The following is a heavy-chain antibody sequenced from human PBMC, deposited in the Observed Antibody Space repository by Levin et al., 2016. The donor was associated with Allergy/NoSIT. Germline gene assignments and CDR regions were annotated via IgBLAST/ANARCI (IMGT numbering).Heavy chain of an antibody. D-gene: IGHD2/OR15-2a*01. CDR1: GFTFTTYG. CDR2: IWSDGSSK. V-gene: IGHV3-33*01. J-gene: IGHJ3*01. CDR3: ARDLRVGLIEYL. Sequence: GESLKISCEASGFTFTTYGFHWVRQAPGKGLEWVAIIWSDGSSKYYADSVKGRFTISRDNSKNTVYLQMNSLRAEDTAVYYCARDLRVGLIEYLWGQGTMVTVSS.